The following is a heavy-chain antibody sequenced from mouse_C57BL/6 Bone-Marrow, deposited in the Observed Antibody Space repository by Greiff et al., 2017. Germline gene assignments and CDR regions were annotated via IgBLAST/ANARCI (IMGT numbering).Heavy chain of an antibody. Sequence: QVQLQQPGAELVKPGASVKLSCKASGYTFTSYWMQWVKQRPGQGLEWIGEIDPSDSYTNYNQKFKGKATLTVDTTSSTAYMQLSSLTSEDSAVYYCARSGIYDGYYGYWGQGTTLTVSS. CDR1: GYTFTSYW. CDR2: IDPSDSYT. V-gene: IGHV1-50*01. CDR3: ARSGIYDGYYGY. D-gene: IGHD2-3*01. J-gene: IGHJ2*01.